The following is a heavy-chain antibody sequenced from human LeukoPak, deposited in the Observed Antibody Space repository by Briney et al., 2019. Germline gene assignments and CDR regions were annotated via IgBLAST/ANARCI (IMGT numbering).Heavy chain of an antibody. CDR3: ARGGYYGSGSYYYFDY. V-gene: IGHV3-7*03. CDR2: IKQDGSEK. J-gene: IGHJ4*02. Sequence: GGSLRLSCAASGFTFSSYWMIWVRQAPGKGLEWVTNIKQDGSEKYYVDSVKGRFTISRDNAKNSLYLQMNSLRAEDTAAYYCARGGYYGSGSYYYFDYWGQGTLVTVSS. D-gene: IGHD3-10*01. CDR1: GFTFSSYW.